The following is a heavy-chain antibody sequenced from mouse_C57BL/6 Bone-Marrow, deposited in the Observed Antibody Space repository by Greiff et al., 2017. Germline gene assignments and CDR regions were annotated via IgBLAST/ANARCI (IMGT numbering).Heavy chain of an antibody. J-gene: IGHJ3*01. CDR1: GYTFTSYW. V-gene: IGHV1-64*01. CDR3: ARERTYYDYAWFAY. CDR2: IHPNSGST. Sequence: VKLQQPGAELVKPGASVKLSCKASGYTFTSYWMHWVKQRPGQGLEWIGMIHPNSGSTNYNEKFKSKATLTVDKSSSTAYMQLRSLTSEDSAVYYCARERTYYDYAWFAYWGQGTLVTVSA. D-gene: IGHD2-4*01.